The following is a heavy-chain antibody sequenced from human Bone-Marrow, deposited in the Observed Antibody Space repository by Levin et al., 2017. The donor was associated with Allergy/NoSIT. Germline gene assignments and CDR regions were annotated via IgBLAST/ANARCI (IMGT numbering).Heavy chain of an antibody. V-gene: IGHV4-30-4*01. CDR3: ARVPTVSTGSGFDY. Sequence: SETLSLTCTVSGGSITSGDYYWSWIRQPPGKGLEWIGYIYYSGSTYYNPSLKSRVTISIDTSKNQFSLKLSSVTAADTAVYYCARVPTVSTGSGFDYWGQGTLVTVSS. CDR2: IYYSGST. J-gene: IGHJ4*02. CDR1: GGSITSGDYY. D-gene: IGHD4-17*01.